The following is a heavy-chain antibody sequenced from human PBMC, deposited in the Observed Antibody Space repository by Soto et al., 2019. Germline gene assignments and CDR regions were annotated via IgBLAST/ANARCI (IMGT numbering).Heavy chain of an antibody. D-gene: IGHD1-26*01. CDR3: ASARHSGSYLPLDY. J-gene: IGHJ4*02. V-gene: IGHV1-2*04. CDR1: GYTFTGYY. CDR2: ISPNSGGT. Sequence: ASVKVSCKASGYTFTGYYMHWVRQAPGQGLEWMGWISPNSGGTNYAQKFQGWVTMTRDTSISTAYMELSRLRSDDTAVYYCASARHSGSYLPLDYWGQGTLVTVSS.